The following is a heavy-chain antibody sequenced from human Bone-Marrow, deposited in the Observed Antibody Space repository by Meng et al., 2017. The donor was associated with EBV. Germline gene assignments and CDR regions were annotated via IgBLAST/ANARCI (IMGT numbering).Heavy chain of an antibody. D-gene: IGHD1-26*01. J-gene: IGHJ4*02. Sequence: VQVQVSGRGLVKTSGTSSLTCAVYAGAISTNYWWSWVRQSPGKGLEWIGEIYYSGTTTYNPSLKSRVTISVDKSKNQFSLKLTSVTAADTAVYYCARGSIKSGSYSIDSWGQGILVTVSS. V-gene: IGHV4-4*02. CDR1: AGAISTNYW. CDR3: ARGSIKSGSYSIDS. CDR2: IYYSGTT.